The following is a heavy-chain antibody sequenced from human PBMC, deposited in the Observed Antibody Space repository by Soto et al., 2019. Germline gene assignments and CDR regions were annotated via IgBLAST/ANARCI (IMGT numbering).Heavy chain of an antibody. V-gene: IGHV4-34*01. D-gene: IGHD4-4*01. CDR3: ARGLTYSNYVRGWFDP. CDR2: INHSGIT. J-gene: IGHJ5*02. CDR1: GGSFSGYY. Sequence: PSETLSLTCAVYGGSFSGYYWSWIRQPPGKGLEWIGEINHSGITNYNPSLKSRVTISVDTSKNQFSLKLSSVTAADTAVYYCARGLTYSNYVRGWFDPWGQGTLVTVSS.